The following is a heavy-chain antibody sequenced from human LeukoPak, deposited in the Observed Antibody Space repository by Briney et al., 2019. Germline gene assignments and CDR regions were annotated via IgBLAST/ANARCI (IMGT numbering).Heavy chain of an antibody. V-gene: IGHV1-69*04. CDR3: ARTHSGNFDY. CDR1: GGTFSSYA. Sequence: ASVKVSCKASGGTFSSYAISWVRQAPRQGLEWMGRIIPILGIANYAQKFQGRVTITADKSTSTAYMELSSLRSEDTAVYYCARTHSGNFDYWGQGTLVTVSS. CDR2: IIPILGIA. D-gene: IGHD1-26*01. J-gene: IGHJ4*02.